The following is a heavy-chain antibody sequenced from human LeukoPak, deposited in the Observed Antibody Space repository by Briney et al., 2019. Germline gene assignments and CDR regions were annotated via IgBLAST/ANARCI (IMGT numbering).Heavy chain of an antibody. V-gene: IGHV3-23*01. D-gene: IGHD2-15*01. CDR1: GFTFSSSA. CDR3: AKQLGYCSDGSCYFPY. Sequence: GGSLRLSCAASGFTFSSSAMSWVRQAPGKGLEWVSAISNNGGYTHYADSVQGRFTISRDNSKSTLCLQMNSLRAEDTAVYYCAKQLGYCSDGSCYFPYRGQGTLVTVSS. CDR2: ISNNGGYT. J-gene: IGHJ4*02.